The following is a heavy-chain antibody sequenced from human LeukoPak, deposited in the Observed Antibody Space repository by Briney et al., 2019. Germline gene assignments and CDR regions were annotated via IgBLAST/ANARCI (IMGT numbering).Heavy chain of an antibody. Sequence: GGSMRLSCAASGFTFSSYSMNWVRQAPGKGLEWVSSISSSSSYIYYADSVKGRFTISRDNAKNSLYLQMNSLRAEDTAVYYCARGYCSGGSCYFDYWGQGTLVTVSS. D-gene: IGHD2-15*01. J-gene: IGHJ4*02. CDR3: ARGYCSGGSCYFDY. V-gene: IGHV3-21*01. CDR2: ISSSSSYI. CDR1: GFTFSSYS.